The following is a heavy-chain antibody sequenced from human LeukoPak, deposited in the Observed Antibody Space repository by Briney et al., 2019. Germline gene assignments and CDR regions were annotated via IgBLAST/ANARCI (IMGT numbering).Heavy chain of an antibody. CDR3: VRSPYYGILTGPHRLDY. D-gene: IGHD3-9*01. V-gene: IGHV3-11*04. CDR1: GFTFSDYY. CDR2: ISSSGSTI. J-gene: IGHJ4*02. Sequence: GGSLRLSCAASGFTFSDYYMSWIRQAPGKGLEWVSYISSSGSTIYYADSVKGRFTISRDNAKNSLYLQMNSLRAEDTAVYYCVRSPYYGILTGPHRLDYWGQGTLVTVSS.